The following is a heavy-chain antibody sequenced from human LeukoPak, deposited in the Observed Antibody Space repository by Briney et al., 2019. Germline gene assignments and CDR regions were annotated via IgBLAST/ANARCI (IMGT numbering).Heavy chain of an antibody. V-gene: IGHV3-48*03. Sequence: VRXXPGXXXXWVSYISSSGSTRYYADSVKGRFTISRDHAKNSLYLQMNSLRAEDTAVYYCTRNGFSSGLDYWGQGTLVTVSS. D-gene: IGHD6-19*01. CDR3: TRNGFSSGLDY. CDR2: ISSSGSTR. J-gene: IGHJ4*02.